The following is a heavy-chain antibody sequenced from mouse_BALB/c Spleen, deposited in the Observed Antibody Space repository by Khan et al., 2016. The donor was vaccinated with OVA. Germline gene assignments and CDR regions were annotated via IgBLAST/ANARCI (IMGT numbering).Heavy chain of an antibody. D-gene: IGHD4-1*01. CDR3: ARGNWQSYYFDY. Sequence: EVQLQQSGPELVKPGTSVKMSCKASGYRFTSYIIYWVKQRPGQGLEWIGYINPYNGATKYNEKFKGKATLTSDKSSNTAYMQLSSLTSEDSAVYYCARGNWQSYYFDYWGQGTTLTVSS. J-gene: IGHJ2*01. CDR1: GYRFTSYI. CDR2: INPYNGAT. V-gene: IGHV1S136*01.